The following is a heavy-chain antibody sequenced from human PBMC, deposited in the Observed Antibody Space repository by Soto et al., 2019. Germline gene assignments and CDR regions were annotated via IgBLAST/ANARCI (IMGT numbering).Heavy chain of an antibody. CDR2: IYYSGST. CDR3: ARAGDYDILTGYPVNFDY. Sequence: SETLSLTCTVSGGSISSYYWSWIRQPPGKGLEWIGYIYYSGSTNYNPSLKSRVTISVDTSKNQFSLKLSSVTAADTAVYYCARAGDYDILTGYPVNFDYWGQGTLVTVSS. J-gene: IGHJ4*02. CDR1: GGSISSYY. D-gene: IGHD3-9*01. V-gene: IGHV4-59*01.